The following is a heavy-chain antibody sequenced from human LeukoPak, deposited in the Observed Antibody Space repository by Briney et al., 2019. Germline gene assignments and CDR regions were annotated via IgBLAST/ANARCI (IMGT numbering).Heavy chain of an antibody. CDR2: IYYTGGT. V-gene: IGHV4-59*08. CDR3: AKYGNSGWVIAT. Sequence: PSETLSLTCTVSGGSIGSNYWTWIRQPPGKGLEYIGYIYYTGGTNYNPSLKSRVTISVDTSKNQFSLKLTSVTAADTAVYFCAKYGNSGWVIATWGQRTLVTVSS. J-gene: IGHJ5*01. D-gene: IGHD6-19*01. CDR1: GGSIGSNY.